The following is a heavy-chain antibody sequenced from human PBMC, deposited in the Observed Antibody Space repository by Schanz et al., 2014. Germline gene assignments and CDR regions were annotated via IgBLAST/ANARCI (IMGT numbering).Heavy chain of an antibody. J-gene: IGHJ4*02. V-gene: IGHV1-18*04. D-gene: IGHD3-9*01. CDR2: TSGYNGNT. Sequence: QVQLVQSGSELKKPGASVKVSCKASGYTFRHYGISWLRQAPGQGLEWMGYTSGYNGNTNYAPKVQDRVTMTTDTSTSTAYMELRSLRSDDTAVYYCARGWGYDALTGYVFWGQGTLVTVSS. CDR3: ARGWGYDALTGYVF. CDR1: GYTFRHYG.